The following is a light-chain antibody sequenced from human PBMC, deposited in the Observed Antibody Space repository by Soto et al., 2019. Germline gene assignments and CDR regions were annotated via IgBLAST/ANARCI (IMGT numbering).Light chain of an antibody. CDR3: QHYRTS. J-gene: IGKJ4*01. CDR1: QSVSSSY. CDR2: GAS. V-gene: IGKV3-20*01. Sequence: EIVLTQSPGTLSLSPGERATLSCRASQSVSSSYLAGYQQKTGQPPRLLIFGASSRATGIPDRFTGSGSGTDFTLTITRLEPEDFAVYYCQHYRTSFGGGTKVEIK.